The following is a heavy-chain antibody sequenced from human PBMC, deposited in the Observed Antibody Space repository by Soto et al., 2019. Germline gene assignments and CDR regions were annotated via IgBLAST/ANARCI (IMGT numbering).Heavy chain of an antibody. CDR2: ISSGSSDT. J-gene: IGHJ4*02. Sequence: GGSLRLSCTASGFTFSFYTMNWVRQAPGKGLEWVASISSGSSDTWYADSVKGRFIISRDNAQDSLFLQMNTLRPEDTAMYYCARVAYWGPGTQVTVSS. CDR1: GFTFSFYT. V-gene: IGHV3-21*01. CDR3: ARVAY.